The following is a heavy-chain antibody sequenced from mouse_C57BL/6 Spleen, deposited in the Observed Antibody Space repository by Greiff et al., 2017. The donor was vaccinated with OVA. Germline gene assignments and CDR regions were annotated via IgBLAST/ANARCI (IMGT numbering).Heavy chain of an antibody. J-gene: IGHJ2*01. Sequence: VQLQQSGPELVKPGASVKISCKASGYAFSSSWMNWVKQRPGKGLEWIGRIYPGDGDTNYNGKFKGKATLTADKSSSTAYMQLSSLTSEDSAVYVCAVTTVVAFDYWGQGTTLTVSS. CDR1: GYAFSSSW. V-gene: IGHV1-82*01. CDR3: AVTTVVAFDY. D-gene: IGHD1-1*01. CDR2: IYPGDGDT.